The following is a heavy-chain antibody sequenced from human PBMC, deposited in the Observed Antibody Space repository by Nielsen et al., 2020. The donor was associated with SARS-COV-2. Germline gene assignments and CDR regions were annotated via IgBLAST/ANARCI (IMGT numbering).Heavy chain of an antibody. J-gene: IGHJ6*02. CDR1: GFTFSSYA. V-gene: IGHV3-30*04. D-gene: IGHD6-13*01. Sequence: GASLQISCAASGFTFSSYAMHWVRQAPGKGLEWVAVISYDGSNKYYADSVKGRFTISRDNSKNTLYLQMNSLRAEDTAVYYCARVYSSSWLRYYYYGMDVWGQGTTVTVSS. CDR2: ISYDGSNK. CDR3: ARVYSSSWLRYYYYGMDV.